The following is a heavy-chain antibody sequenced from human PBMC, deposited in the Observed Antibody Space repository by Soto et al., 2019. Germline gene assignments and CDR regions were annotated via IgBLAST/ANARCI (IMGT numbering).Heavy chain of an antibody. Sequence: PGGSLRLSCAASGFSVTNNYMNWVRQAPGKGLEWVSIIDIGGNTYYADSVKDRFTISRDNSRNTLYLHMDSLRAEDTAVYYCARGRGSTGYLGREHYFDYWGQGTLVTVPS. V-gene: IGHV3-66*01. CDR1: GFSVTNNY. D-gene: IGHD2-2*01. J-gene: IGHJ4*02. CDR3: ARGRGSTGYLGREHYFDY. CDR2: IDIGGNT.